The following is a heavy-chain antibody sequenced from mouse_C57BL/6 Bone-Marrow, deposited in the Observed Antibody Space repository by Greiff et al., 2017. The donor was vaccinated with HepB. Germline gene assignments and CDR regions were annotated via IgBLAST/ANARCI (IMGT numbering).Heavy chain of an antibody. D-gene: IGHD1-1*01. CDR2: IDPETGGT. CDR1: GYTFTDYE. Sequence: VHLVESGAELVRPGASVTLSCKASGYTFTDYEMHWVKQTPVHGLEWIGAIDPETGGTAYNQKFKGKAILTADKSSSTAYMELRSLTSEDSAVYYCTRGGAYYYGSSNWYFDVWGTGTTVTVSS. V-gene: IGHV1-15*01. CDR3: TRGGAYYYGSSNWYFDV. J-gene: IGHJ1*03.